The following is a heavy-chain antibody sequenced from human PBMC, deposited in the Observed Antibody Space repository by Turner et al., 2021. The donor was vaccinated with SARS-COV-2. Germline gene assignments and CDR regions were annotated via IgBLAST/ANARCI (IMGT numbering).Heavy chain of an antibody. V-gene: IGHV1-24*01. CDR3: ATGYAYCGGDCSIHY. CDR2: FDPEDGET. J-gene: IGHJ4*02. D-gene: IGHD2-21*02. CDR1: GYTLIELS. Sequence: QVQLVQSGAEVKKPGASVKVSCKVSGYTLIELSMHWVGQAPGQGLEWRGGFDPEDGETIYAQKFQGRVTMTEDTSTDTAYMELSSLRSEDTAVYYCATGYAYCGGDCSIHYWGQGTLVTVSS.